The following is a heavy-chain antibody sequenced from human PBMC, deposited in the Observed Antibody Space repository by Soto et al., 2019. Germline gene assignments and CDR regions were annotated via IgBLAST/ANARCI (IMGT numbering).Heavy chain of an antibody. CDR2: IYHTGTT. Sequence: PSETLSLTCTVSGGSINSGDCSWTWIRQPPGKGLEWIGYIYHTGTTYYNMSLKSRVTISVDRSKNQFSLKLSSVTAADTAVYYCAAGTYYDFWSGYPKDSDYWGQGTLVTVS. CDR3: AAGTYYDFWSGYPKDSDY. D-gene: IGHD3-3*01. V-gene: IGHV4-30-2*01. J-gene: IGHJ4*02. CDR1: GGSINSGDCS.